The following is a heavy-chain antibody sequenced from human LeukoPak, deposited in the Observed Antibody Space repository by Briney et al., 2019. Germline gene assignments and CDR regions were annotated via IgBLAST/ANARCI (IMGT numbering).Heavy chain of an antibody. D-gene: IGHD3-9*01. CDR1: AYIFTNYW. Sequence: GESLKISCKASAYIFTNYWIAWVRQMPGKGLEWMGIIYPGDSDTRYSPSFQGQVTFSADKSISTAFLQWSSLKASDTAMYYCARHQNDILTGSDYWGQGTLVTVSS. CDR2: IYPGDSDT. V-gene: IGHV5-51*01. J-gene: IGHJ4*02. CDR3: ARHQNDILTGSDY.